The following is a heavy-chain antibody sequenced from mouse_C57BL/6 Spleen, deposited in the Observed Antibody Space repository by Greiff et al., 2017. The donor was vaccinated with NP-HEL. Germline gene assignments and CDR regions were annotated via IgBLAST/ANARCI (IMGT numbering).Heavy chain of an antibody. J-gene: IGHJ4*01. CDR1: GYTFTDYY. Sequence: EVQLQQSGPELVKPGASVKISCKASGYTFTDYYMNWVKQSHGKSLEWIGDINPNNGGTSYNQKFKGKATLTVDKSPSTAYMELRSLTSEDSAVYYCARDNEVRGDYWGQGTSVTVSS. D-gene: IGHD2-2*01. CDR3: ARDNEVRGDY. V-gene: IGHV1-26*01. CDR2: INPNNGGT.